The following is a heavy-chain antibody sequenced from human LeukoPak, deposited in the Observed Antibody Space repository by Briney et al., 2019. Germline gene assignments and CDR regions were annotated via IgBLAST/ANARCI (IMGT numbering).Heavy chain of an antibody. V-gene: IGHV3-21*01. Sequence: GGSLRLSCAASGFTFSSYNMNWVRQAPGKGLEWVSSISSSSNYIYYADSVKGRFTISRDNAKNSLYLQMNSLRAEDTAVYYCARPLGANVFVIWGQGTPVTVSS. CDR1: GFTFSSYN. CDR3: ARPLGANVFVI. J-gene: IGHJ3*02. CDR2: ISSSSNYI.